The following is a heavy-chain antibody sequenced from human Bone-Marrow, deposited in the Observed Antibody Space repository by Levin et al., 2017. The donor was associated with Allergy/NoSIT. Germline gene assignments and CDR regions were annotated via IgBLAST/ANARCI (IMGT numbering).Heavy chain of an antibody. J-gene: IGHJ4*02. D-gene: IGHD3-10*01. CDR1: GYTFTGYY. CDR3: ARAEPDYYGSGYFDY. Sequence: ASVKVSCKASGYTFTGYYMHWVRQAPGQGFEWMGWINPNSGGTHYAQKFQGRVTMTRDTSISTAYMELSRLRSDDTAVYYCARAEPDYYGSGYFDYWGQGTLVTVSS. CDR2: INPNSGGT. V-gene: IGHV1-2*02.